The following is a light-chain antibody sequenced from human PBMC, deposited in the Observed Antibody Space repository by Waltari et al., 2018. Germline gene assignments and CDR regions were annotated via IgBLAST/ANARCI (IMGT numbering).Light chain of an antibody. Sequence: QSVLTQPPFLSGAPGQTITISCTGSSSNIGAGYDLNWYQQLPGKAPKLLMFVFSNRPSGVPDRFSGSKSGTAAALAITGLQPEDEADYYCQSYDSRRGGQVVFGGGTKVTVL. CDR2: VFS. CDR3: QSYDSRRGGQVV. V-gene: IGLV1-40*01. CDR1: SSNIGAGYD. J-gene: IGLJ3*02.